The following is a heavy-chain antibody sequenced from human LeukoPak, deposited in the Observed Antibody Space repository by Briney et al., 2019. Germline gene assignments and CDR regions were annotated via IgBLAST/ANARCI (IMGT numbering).Heavy chain of an antibody. J-gene: IGHJ5*02. CDR2: INHSGST. Sequence: SETLSLTYAVYGGSFSGYYWSWIRQPPGKGLEWIGEINHSGSTNYNPSLKSRVTISVDTSKNQFSLKLSSVTAADTAVYYCARRSVTMVRGPTRFDPWGQGTLVTVSS. CDR3: ARRSVTMVRGPTRFDP. CDR1: GGSFSGYY. V-gene: IGHV4-34*01. D-gene: IGHD3-10*01.